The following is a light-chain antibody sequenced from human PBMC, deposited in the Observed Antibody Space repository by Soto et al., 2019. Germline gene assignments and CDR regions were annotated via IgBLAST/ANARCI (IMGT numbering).Light chain of an antibody. CDR3: QSYDSSLSGGV. CDR2: GNS. CDR1: SSHIGAGYD. Sequence: QSVLTQPPSVSGAPGQRVTISCTGSSSHIGAGYDVHWYQQLPGTAPKLLIYGNSNRPSGVPDRFSGSKSGTSASLAITGIRAEDEADYYCQSYDSSLSGGVFGGGTKLTVL. V-gene: IGLV1-40*01. J-gene: IGLJ3*02.